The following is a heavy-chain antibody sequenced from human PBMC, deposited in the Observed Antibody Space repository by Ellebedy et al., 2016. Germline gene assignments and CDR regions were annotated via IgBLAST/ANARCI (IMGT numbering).Heavy chain of an antibody. CDR2: ISSSSSFI. Sequence: GESLKISXAASGFSLSNYDMNWVRQAPGKGLEWVSSISSSSSFIYYADSVKGRFTISRDNAKNSLYLQMNSLRAEDTAVFYCATIVGATITWGQGTLVTVSS. J-gene: IGHJ5*02. CDR3: ATIVGATIT. CDR1: GFSLSNYD. D-gene: IGHD1-26*01. V-gene: IGHV3-21*01.